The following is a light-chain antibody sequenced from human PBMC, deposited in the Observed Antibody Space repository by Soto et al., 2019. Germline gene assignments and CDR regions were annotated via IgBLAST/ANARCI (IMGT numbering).Light chain of an antibody. CDR3: AAWDDSLNGPV. CDR1: SSNIGSHT. V-gene: IGLV1-44*01. Sequence: QSVLTQPPSASGTPGQRVTISCFGSSSNIGSHTVNWYQQLPGTAPKLLIYSNNQRPSGVPDRFSCSKSGTSASLAISGLQSENEADYYCAAWDDSLNGPVFGGGTKLTVL. CDR2: SNN. J-gene: IGLJ2*01.